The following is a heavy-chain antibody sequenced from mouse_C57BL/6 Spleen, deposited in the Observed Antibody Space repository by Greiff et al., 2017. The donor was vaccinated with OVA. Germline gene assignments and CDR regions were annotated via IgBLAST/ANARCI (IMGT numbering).Heavy chain of an antibody. CDR2: IDPTNGYT. J-gene: IGHJ2*01. Sequence: QVQLQQPGAELVMPGASVKLSCKASGYTFTSYRMHWVKQRPGQGLEWIGEIDPTNGYTIYNQKFKGKATLTVDKSSSTAYMELRSLTSEDSAVYCSTRRGLHFDYWGQGTTVTVSS. CDR1: GYTFTSYR. CDR3: TRRGLHFDY. V-gene: IGHV1-69*01.